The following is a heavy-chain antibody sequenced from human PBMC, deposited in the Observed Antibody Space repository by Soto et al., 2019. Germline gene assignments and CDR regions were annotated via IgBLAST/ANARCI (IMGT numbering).Heavy chain of an antibody. D-gene: IGHD3-16*01. J-gene: IGHJ5*02. V-gene: IGHV4-4*07. CDR3: ARDDYKDGGNNWFDP. Sequence: GTLSLTGAVPGGSITNYYWSWIRQPAGKGLEWIGRMYTKERTNYNLSFKSRVTMSVDTSKNQFSLKLNAVTAADTAVYYCARDDYKDGGNNWFDPWGQGTLVTVSS. CDR1: GGSITNYY. CDR2: MYTKERT.